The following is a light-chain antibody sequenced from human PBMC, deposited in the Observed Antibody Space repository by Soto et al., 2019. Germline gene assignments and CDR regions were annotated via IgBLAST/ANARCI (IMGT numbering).Light chain of an antibody. Sequence: QLVLTQSPSASASLGASVKFTCTLNSGHSSYAIAWHQQQPEKGPRYLMKLNSDGSHSKGDGIPDRFSGSSSGAERYLTISSLQSEDEADYYCQTWGTGIQVFGGATKLTVL. CDR1: SGHSSYA. J-gene: IGLJ2*01. CDR2: LNSDGSH. V-gene: IGLV4-69*01. CDR3: QTWGTGIQV.